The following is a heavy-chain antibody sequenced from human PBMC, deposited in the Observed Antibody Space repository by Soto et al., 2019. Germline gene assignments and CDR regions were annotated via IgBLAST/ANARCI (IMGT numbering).Heavy chain of an antibody. CDR2: ISGSGGST. CDR1: GFTFSSYA. Sequence: LRLSCAASGFTFSSYAMSWVRQAPGKGLEWVSAISGSGGSTYYADSVKGRFTISRDNSKNTLYLQMNSLRAEDTAVYYCATLLRYSSGWVDYWGQGTLVTVSS. J-gene: IGHJ4*02. V-gene: IGHV3-23*01. CDR3: ATLLRYSSGWVDY. D-gene: IGHD6-19*01.